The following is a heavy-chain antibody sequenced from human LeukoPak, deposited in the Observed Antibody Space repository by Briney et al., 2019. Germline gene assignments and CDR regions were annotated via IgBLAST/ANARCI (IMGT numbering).Heavy chain of an antibody. J-gene: IGHJ3*01. D-gene: IGHD1-26*01. CDR3: ARVIGWDEPFDL. V-gene: IGHV3-74*01. CDR2: INTDGSST. Sequence: GGSLRLSCAASGFTLSNYWIHWVRQAPGKGLVWVSRINTDGSSTNYADSVRGRFTVSRDNAKNTLYLQMNSLRVEDTAVYYCARVIGWDEPFDLWGQGTLVTVSS. CDR1: GFTLSNYW.